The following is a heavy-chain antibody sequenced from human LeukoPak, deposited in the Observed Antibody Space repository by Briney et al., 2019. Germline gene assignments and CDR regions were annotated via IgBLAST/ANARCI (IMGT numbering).Heavy chain of an antibody. CDR1: GFTFSSYW. V-gene: IGHV3-7*01. D-gene: IGHD3-22*01. Sequence: PGGSLRLSCAASGFTFSSYWMSWVRQAPGKGLEWVANIKQDGSEKYYVDSVKGRFTISRDNAKNSLYLQMNSLRAEDTAVYYCAKGSYYYDSSGLPFDYWGQGTLVTVSS. J-gene: IGHJ4*02. CDR3: AKGSYYYDSSGLPFDY. CDR2: IKQDGSEK.